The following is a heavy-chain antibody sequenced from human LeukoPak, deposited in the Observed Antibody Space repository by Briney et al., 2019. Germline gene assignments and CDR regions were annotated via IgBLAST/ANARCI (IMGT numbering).Heavy chain of an antibody. Sequence: GASVKVSCKASGYTLTSQDINWVRQATGQGLEWMGWTNPNNGNTAYAQKFQGRVTMTRNTSINTAYMELSSLRSEDTAVYYCARRYSSGRFDYWGQGTLVTVSS. J-gene: IGHJ4*02. V-gene: IGHV1-8*01. CDR3: ARRYSSGRFDY. D-gene: IGHD6-19*01. CDR2: TNPNNGNT. CDR1: GYTLTSQD.